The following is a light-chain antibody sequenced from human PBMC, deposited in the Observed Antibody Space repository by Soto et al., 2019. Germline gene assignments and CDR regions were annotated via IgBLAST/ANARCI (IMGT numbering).Light chain of an antibody. J-gene: IGKJ4*01. CDR1: QSVSSSS. V-gene: IGKV3-20*01. CDR3: QQYVSSPLT. Sequence: EIVLTQSPGTLSLSLGERATLSCRASQSVSSSSLAWYQQKPGQAPRLLIYDTSSRATGIPDRFSGSGSGTDFTLTISRLEPEDFAVYYCQQYVSSPLTFGGGTKVDIK. CDR2: DTS.